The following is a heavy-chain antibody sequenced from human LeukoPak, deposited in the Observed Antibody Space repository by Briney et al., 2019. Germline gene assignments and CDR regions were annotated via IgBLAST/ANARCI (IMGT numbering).Heavy chain of an antibody. D-gene: IGHD5-12*01. CDR3: ARTDRSGYDSDY. V-gene: IGHV4-31*03. Sequence: SETLSLTCTVSGGSISSGGYYWSWIRQHPGKGLEWIGYIYYRGRTSYNPSLNSRVTISVDTSKNQFSLKLSSVTAADTAVYYCARTDRSGYDSDYWGQGTLVTVSS. CDR1: GGSISSGGYY. J-gene: IGHJ4*02. CDR2: IYYRGRT.